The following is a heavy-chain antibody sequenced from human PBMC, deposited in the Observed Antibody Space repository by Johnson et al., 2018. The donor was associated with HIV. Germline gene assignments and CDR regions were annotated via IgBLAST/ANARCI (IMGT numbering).Heavy chain of an antibody. CDR2: IGAAGDT. V-gene: IGHV3-13*01. CDR3: AKDERQLGGWSHAFDM. D-gene: IGHD7-27*01. CDR1: GFSFSTYD. Sequence: VQVLESGGGVVQPRRSLRLSCAASGFSFSTYDMHWVRHTTGKGLEWVSAIGAAGDTYYADSVTGQFPISRDNSKNTLYLQMRSLRGEDTAVYYCAKDERQLGGWSHAFDMWGQGTKVSVSS. J-gene: IGHJ3*02.